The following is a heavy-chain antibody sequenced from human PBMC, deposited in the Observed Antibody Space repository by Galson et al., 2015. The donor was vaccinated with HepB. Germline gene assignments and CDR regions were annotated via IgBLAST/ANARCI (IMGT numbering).Heavy chain of an antibody. V-gene: IGHV1-69*13. CDR3: ATGGPRGQMAIIVGVSYYFDF. Sequence: SVKVSCKASGGTFSSYAITWVRQAPGQGLEWMGGIIPIFGTANYAQKFQGGVTITADESTSTAYMELSSLRSEDTAVYYCATGGPRGQMAIIVGVSYYFDFWGQGTLVTVSS. D-gene: IGHD5-24*01. CDR1: GGTFSSYA. CDR2: IIPIFGTA. J-gene: IGHJ4*02.